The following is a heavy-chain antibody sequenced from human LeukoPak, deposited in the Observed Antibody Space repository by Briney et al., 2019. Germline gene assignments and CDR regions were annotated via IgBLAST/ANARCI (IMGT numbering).Heavy chain of an antibody. Sequence: GGSMRLSCAASGFTFSTYWMHWVRQAPGKGLVWVSLTNSDGSSPTYEDSVEGRFTISRDNAKNTLYLQMNSLRADDTAVYYCAKARGSSVYEPFDYWGQGTQVTVSP. CDR2: TNSDGSSP. V-gene: IGHV3-74*01. J-gene: IGHJ4*02. D-gene: IGHD5/OR15-5a*01. CDR3: AKARGSSVYEPFDY. CDR1: GFTFSTYW.